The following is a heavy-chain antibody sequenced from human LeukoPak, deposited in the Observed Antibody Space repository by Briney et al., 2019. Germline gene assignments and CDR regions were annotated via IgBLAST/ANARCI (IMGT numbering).Heavy chain of an antibody. CDR3: ARAGYTYGTLYF. D-gene: IGHD5-18*01. Sequence: PGGSLRLSCAVSGFTFSDYWMSWVRQAPGKGLEWVADIKQGGGEKNYVDSVEGRFTISRDNAKNTLYLQMNSLRAEDTAAYYCARAGYTYGTLYFWGQGTLVTVSS. J-gene: IGHJ4*02. V-gene: IGHV3-7*01. CDR2: IKQGGGEK. CDR1: GFTFSDYW.